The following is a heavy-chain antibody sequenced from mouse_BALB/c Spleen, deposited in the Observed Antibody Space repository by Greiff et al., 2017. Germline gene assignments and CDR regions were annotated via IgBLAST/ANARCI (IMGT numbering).Heavy chain of an antibody. CDR1: GFNIKDTY. CDR2: IDPANGNT. V-gene: IGHV14-3*02. J-gene: IGHJ4*01. CDR3: ARGDGYYYAMDY. D-gene: IGHD2-3*01. Sequence: VQLQQSGAELVKPGASVKLSCTASGFNIKDTYMHWVKQRPEQGLEWIGRIDPANGNTKYDPKFQGKATITADTSSNTAYLQLSSLTSEDTAVDYCARGDGYYYAMDYWGQGTSVTVSS.